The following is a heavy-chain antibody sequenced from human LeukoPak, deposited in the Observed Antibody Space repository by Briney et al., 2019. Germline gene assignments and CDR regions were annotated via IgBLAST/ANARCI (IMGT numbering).Heavy chain of an antibody. D-gene: IGHD6-13*01. Sequence: PSETLSLTCTVSGGSISSYYWSWIRQPPGKGLEWIGYIYYSGSTNYNPSLKSRVTISVDTSKNQFSLKLSSVTAADTAVYYCARATGYSSSWHYWGQGTLVTVSS. CDR1: GGSISSYY. CDR2: IYYSGST. CDR3: ARATGYSSSWHY. V-gene: IGHV4-59*01. J-gene: IGHJ4*02.